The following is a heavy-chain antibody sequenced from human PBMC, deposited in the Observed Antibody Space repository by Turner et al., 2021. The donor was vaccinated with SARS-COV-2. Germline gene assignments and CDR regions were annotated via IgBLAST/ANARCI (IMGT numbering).Heavy chain of an antibody. J-gene: IGHJ4*02. CDR2: INHSGST. D-gene: IGHD3-3*01. V-gene: IGHV4-34*01. CDR3: ARGQGWLQPPFGY. Sequence: QVQLQQWGAGLLHPSETLSLTCAVYGGSFSGYFWTWIRQPPGKGLEWIGEINHSGSTNYNPSLKSRVTISVDTSKNQFSLKLSSVTAADTAVYYCARGQGWLQPPFGYWGQGTLVTVSS. CDR1: GGSFSGYF.